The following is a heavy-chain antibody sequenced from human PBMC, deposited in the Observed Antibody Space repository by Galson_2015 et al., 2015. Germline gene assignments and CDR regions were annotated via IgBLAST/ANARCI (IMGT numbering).Heavy chain of an antibody. CDR1: GFTVSSNY. D-gene: IGHD3-10*01. CDR2: IYSGGST. Sequence: SLRLSCAASGFTVSSNYMSWVRQAPGKGLEWVSVIYSGGSTYYADSVKGRFTISKDNSKNTLYLQMNSLRAEDTAVYYCASSITMPRTFDYWGQGTLVTVSS. CDR3: ASSITMPRTFDY. V-gene: IGHV3-53*01. J-gene: IGHJ4*02.